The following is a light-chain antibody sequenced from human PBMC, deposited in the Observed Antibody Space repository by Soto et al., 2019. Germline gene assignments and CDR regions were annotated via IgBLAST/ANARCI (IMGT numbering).Light chain of an antibody. CDR3: QQYGSSPT. J-gene: IGKJ1*01. Sequence: EIVLTQSPGTLSLSPGERATLSCRSSQSVSSNYLAWYQQKPDLPPRLLIYDVSGRATGIPDRFSGSGSGTDFTLTISRLDPEDFAVYYCQQYGSSPTFGQGTKVEIK. CDR1: QSVSSNY. CDR2: DVS. V-gene: IGKV3-20*01.